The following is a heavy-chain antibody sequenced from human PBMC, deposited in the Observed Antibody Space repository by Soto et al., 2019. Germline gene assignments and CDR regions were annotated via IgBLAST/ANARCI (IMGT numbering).Heavy chain of an antibody. Sequence: PGGSLRLSCAASGFTFSSYVMSWVRQAPGKGLEWVANIKQDGSEKYYVDSVKGRFTISRDNAKNSLYLRMNSLRAEDTAVYYCARKSGYSSSWYGNYSYGMDVWGQGTTVTVSS. CDR1: GFTFSSYV. J-gene: IGHJ6*02. V-gene: IGHV3-7*03. CDR2: IKQDGSEK. D-gene: IGHD6-13*01. CDR3: ARKSGYSSSWYGNYSYGMDV.